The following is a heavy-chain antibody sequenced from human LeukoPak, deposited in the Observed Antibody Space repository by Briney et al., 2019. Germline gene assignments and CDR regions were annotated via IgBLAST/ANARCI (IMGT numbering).Heavy chain of an antibody. D-gene: IGHD3-16*01. J-gene: IGHJ4*02. CDR1: GGSFSGYY. V-gene: IGHV4-34*01. Sequence: PSETLSLTCAVYGGSFSGYYWSWIRQPPGKGLEWIGEINHSGSTNYNPSLKSRVTISVDTSKNQFSLKLSSVTAADTAVYYCARDGPIGVYYWGQGTLVTVSS. CDR3: ARDGPIGVYY. CDR2: INHSGST.